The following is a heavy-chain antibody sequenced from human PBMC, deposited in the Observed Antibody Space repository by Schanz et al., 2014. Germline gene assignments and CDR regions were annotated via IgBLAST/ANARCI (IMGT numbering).Heavy chain of an antibody. J-gene: IGHJ4*02. Sequence: EQVLESGGGFVQPGGSLRLSCATSGFTFTTFAMTCVRQAPGKGLEWVSGISDRGDGTNYGDSVRGRFTISRDNAKGSVYLQMNSLRAEDTAVYYCARDDFGASDYWGPGTLVIVSS. CDR1: GFTFTTFA. CDR2: ISDRGDGT. CDR3: ARDDFGASDY. D-gene: IGHD3-3*01. V-gene: IGHV3-23*01.